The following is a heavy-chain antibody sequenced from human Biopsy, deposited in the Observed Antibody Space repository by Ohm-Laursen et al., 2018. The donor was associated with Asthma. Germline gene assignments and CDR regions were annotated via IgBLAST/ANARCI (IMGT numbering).Heavy chain of an antibody. Sequence: SDTLSLTCTVSGAYIGTPDYHRSWIRQSPGTGLEWIGFVFWSGTTHYNRSLERRLSISIDTTRNEFSMTLRSVTAADTAVYFCARVASYGDLYFGIDVWGPGTTVSVS. CDR3: ARVASYGDLYFGIDV. D-gene: IGHD4-17*01. CDR1: GAYIGTPDYH. J-gene: IGHJ6*02. CDR2: VFWSGTT. V-gene: IGHV4-30-4*02.